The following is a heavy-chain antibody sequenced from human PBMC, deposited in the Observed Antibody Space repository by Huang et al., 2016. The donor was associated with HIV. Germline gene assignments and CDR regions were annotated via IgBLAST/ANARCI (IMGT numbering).Heavy chain of an antibody. CDR3: AKGSMANAFDI. V-gene: IGHV3-30*02. CDR1: GFTFSSYG. Sequence: QVQLVESGGGVVQPGGSLRLSCAASGFTFSSYGMHWVRQAPGKGREWGAFIRDDGRNKYYADCVRSRFTISRDNSKNTLYLQMNSLRAEDTAVYYCAKGSMANAFDIWGQGTMVTVSS. D-gene: IGHD3-10*01. CDR2: IRDDGRNK. J-gene: IGHJ3*02.